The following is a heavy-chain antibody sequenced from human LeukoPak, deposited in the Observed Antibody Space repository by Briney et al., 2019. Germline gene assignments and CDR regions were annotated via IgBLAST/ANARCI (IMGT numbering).Heavy chain of an antibody. CDR3: ARDGGSTKLAVDY. Sequence: GGSLRLSCAASGFTFDDYAMHWVRQAPGKGLECVSSISSSSSYICYADSVKGRFTISRDNAKSSLYLQMNSLRAEDTAVYYCARDGGSTKLAVDYWGQGTLVTVSS. CDR2: ISSSSSYI. J-gene: IGHJ4*02. V-gene: IGHV3-21*01. D-gene: IGHD1-26*01. CDR1: GFTFDDYA.